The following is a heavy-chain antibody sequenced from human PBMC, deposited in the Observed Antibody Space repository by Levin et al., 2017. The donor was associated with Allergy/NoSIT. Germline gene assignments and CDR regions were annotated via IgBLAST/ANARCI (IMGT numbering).Heavy chain of an antibody. CDR1: GFTFDDYA. CDR3: AKDIGPLFRVSWFDP. V-gene: IGHV3-9*01. CDR2: ISWNSGSI. Sequence: SLKISCAASGFTFDDYAMHWVRQAPGKDLEWVSGISWNSGSIGYADSVKGRFTISRDNAKNSLYLQMNSLRAEDTALYYCAKDIGPLFRVSWFDPWGQGTLVTVSS. D-gene: IGHD2-21*01. J-gene: IGHJ5*02.